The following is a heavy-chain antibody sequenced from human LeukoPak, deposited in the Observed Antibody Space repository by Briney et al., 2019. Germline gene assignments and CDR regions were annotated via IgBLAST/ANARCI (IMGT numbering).Heavy chain of an antibody. V-gene: IGHV4-4*09. J-gene: IGHJ5*02. CDR2: IYATGSN. Sequence: SETLSLTCTVSGGSISSYYWSWIRQPPGKGLEWIGYIYATGSNNYSPSLKSRVTISVDTSKNQFSLNLRSVTAADTAVYYCARHGSVRSPLGPWGQGTLVTVSS. D-gene: IGHD3-10*01. CDR3: ARHGSVRSPLGP. CDR1: GGSISSYY.